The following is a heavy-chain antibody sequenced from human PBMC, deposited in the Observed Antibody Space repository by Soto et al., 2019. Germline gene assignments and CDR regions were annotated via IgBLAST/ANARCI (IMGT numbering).Heavy chain of an antibody. CDR2: INPSGGST. V-gene: IGHV1-46*01. Sequence: GASVKVSCKASGYTFTSYYIHWVRQAPGQGLEWMGIINPSGGSTSYAQKFQGRVTMTRDTSTSTVYMELSSLRSEDTAVYYCARESRSPIAARPWWFDPWGQGTLVIVSS. CDR3: ARESRSPIAARPWWFDP. D-gene: IGHD6-6*01. J-gene: IGHJ5*02. CDR1: GYTFTSYY.